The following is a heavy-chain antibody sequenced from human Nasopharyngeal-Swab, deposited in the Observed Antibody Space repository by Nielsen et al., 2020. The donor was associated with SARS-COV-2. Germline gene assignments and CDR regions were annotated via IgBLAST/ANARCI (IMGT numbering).Heavy chain of an antibody. CDR3: ARAPYGQLARYYYYGMDV. V-gene: IGHV3-11*04. Sequence: GGSLRLSCAASGFTSSDYYMSWIRQAPGKGLEWVSYISSSGSTIYYADSVKGRFTISRDNAKNSLYLQMNSLRAGDTAVYYCARAPYGQLARYYYYGMDVWGQGTTVTVSS. D-gene: IGHD6-6*01. CDR1: GFTSSDYY. J-gene: IGHJ6*02. CDR2: ISSSGSTI.